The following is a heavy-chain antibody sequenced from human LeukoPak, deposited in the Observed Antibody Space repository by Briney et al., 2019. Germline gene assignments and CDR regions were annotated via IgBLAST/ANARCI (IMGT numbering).Heavy chain of an antibody. J-gene: IGHJ4*02. Sequence: ETLSLTCAVYGGSFSGYYWSWIRQPPGTGLQWVSTISGNGDSTYYADSVKGRFTFSRDNSKSTLFLQMNSLRVEDTAVYFCAKDPSSSGSSQWGQGTLVTVSS. D-gene: IGHD1-26*01. V-gene: IGHV3-23*01. CDR2: ISGNGDST. CDR3: AKDPSSSGSSQ. CDR1: GGSFSGYY.